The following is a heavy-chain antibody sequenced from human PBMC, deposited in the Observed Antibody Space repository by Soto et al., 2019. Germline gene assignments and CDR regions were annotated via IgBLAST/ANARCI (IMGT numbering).Heavy chain of an antibody. Sequence: PSETLSLTCSVSGYSLTSSDYYWAWIRQPPGKGLEWIGSMFYSGLTYYNPSLKSRVTLSVDTSKNQFSVRLNSVTAADTAVYYCAPLSVSLSGPYGIHVWGQGTTVTVSS. CDR3: APLSVSLSGPYGIHV. CDR1: GYSLTSSDYY. V-gene: IGHV4-39*01. CDR2: MFYSGLT. D-gene: IGHD2-15*01. J-gene: IGHJ6*02.